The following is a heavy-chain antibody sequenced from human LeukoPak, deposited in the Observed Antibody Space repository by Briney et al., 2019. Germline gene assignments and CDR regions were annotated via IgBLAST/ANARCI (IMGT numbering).Heavy chain of an antibody. V-gene: IGHV3-48*03. J-gene: IGHJ4*02. CDR3: ARERDDYYFDY. CDR1: GFTFSGYE. Sequence: GGSLRLSCAASGFTFSGYEMNWVRQAPGKGLEWVSYISRSGTIISYADSVRCRLTISRDNAKNSLYLQMNSLRAEDTAVYYCARERDDYYFDYWGQGTLVTVSS. D-gene: IGHD3-3*01. CDR2: ISRSGTII.